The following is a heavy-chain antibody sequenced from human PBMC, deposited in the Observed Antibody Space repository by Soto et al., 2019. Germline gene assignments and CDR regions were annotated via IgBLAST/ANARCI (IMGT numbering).Heavy chain of an antibody. J-gene: IGHJ4*02. D-gene: IGHD4-17*01. CDR1: GFTFSSSA. CDR2: ISGSGVST. V-gene: IGHV3-23*01. Sequence: GGSLRLSCAASGFTFSSSAMSWVRQAPGKGLEWVSVISGSGVSTYYADSVKGRLTISRDNSKNTLYLQMSSLRAEDTVVYYCAKDLLTDYGGNNGGLDYWGQGTLVTVSS. CDR3: AKDLLTDYGGNNGGLDY.